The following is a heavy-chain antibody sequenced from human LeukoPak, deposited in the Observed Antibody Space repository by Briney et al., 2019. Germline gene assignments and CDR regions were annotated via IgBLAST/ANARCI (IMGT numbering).Heavy chain of an antibody. D-gene: IGHD1-26*01. CDR2: ISTTSGTK. CDR3: ARDNKWELFALDY. J-gene: IGHJ4*02. CDR1: GFPFSSYN. Sequence: GGSLRLSCAVSGFPFSSYNMNWVRQAPGKGLEWFSYISTTSGTKYYADSVKGRFTISRDNAKNSLYLQMNSLRAEDTAVYYCARDNKWELFALDYWGQGTLVTVSS. V-gene: IGHV3-48*01.